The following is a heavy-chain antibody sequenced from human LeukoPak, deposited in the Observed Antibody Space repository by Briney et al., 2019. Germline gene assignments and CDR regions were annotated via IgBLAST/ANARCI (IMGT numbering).Heavy chain of an antibody. J-gene: IGHJ3*02. CDR3: ATDDDSSGFALYAFNI. CDR2: FDPEAGET. Sequence: ASVKVSCKVSGYTLTELSIHWVRQAPGKGLEWMGGFDPEAGETIYAQNFQGRVTMTEDTSTYTSYMELYSLRSEDTAVYYCATDDDSSGFALYAFNIWGQGTMVTVS. V-gene: IGHV1-24*01. CDR1: GYTLTELS. D-gene: IGHD3-22*01.